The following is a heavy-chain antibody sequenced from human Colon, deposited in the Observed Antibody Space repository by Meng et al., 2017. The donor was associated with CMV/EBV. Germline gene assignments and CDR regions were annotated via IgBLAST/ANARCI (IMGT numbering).Heavy chain of an antibody. D-gene: IGHD3-16*02. CDR1: GGSVSSGPDY. Sequence: SETLSLTCTVSGGSVSSGPDYWSWIRQPPGKGLEWIASISYSGSSNYNPTPKSRVTISADTSKNQVSLKLSSVTAADTAMYYCVKSWDYWGQGTLVTVSS. J-gene: IGHJ4*02. CDR2: ISYSGSS. V-gene: IGHV4-61*01. CDR3: VKSWDY.